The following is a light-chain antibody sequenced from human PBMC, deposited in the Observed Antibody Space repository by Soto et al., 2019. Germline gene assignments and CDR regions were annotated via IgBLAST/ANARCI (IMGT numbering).Light chain of an antibody. V-gene: IGLV2-14*01. CDR2: EVS. CDR3: SSYTTSTSFIL. J-gene: IGLJ2*01. CDR1: SSDIGNYDF. Sequence: QSALTQPASASGSPGQSITISCTGTSSDIGNYDFVSWYQQVPGTAPKAMIYEVSSRPSGVSNRFSGSKSGNTASLTISGLQAEDEAYYSCSSYTTSTSFILFGGGTKVTVL.